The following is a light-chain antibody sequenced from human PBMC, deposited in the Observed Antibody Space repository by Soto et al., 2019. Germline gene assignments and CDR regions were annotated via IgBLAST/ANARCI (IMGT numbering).Light chain of an antibody. CDR3: QQYGNILYS. J-gene: IGKJ2*03. CDR2: GAS. CDR1: QSVSANY. V-gene: IGKV3-20*01. Sequence: PGDRATLSCRASQSVSANYLAWYQQKPGQAPRLLIYGASSRATDIPDKFSGSGSGTDFTLTISRLEPEDFAVYYCQQYGNILYSFGHGTKLEVK.